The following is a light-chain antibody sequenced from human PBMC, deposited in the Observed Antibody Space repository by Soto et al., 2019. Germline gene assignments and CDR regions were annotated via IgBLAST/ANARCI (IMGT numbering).Light chain of an antibody. V-gene: IGKV3-20*01. Sequence: EIVVTQSPATLYVTTGERATLSCRASQSVSSNVAWSQQNPGQAPRLLIYGASSRATGIPDRFSGRGAGTDFTLTISRLEPEDFAVYYCQQYGSSPITFGQGTRLEI. J-gene: IGKJ5*01. CDR2: GAS. CDR3: QQYGSSPIT. CDR1: QSVSSN.